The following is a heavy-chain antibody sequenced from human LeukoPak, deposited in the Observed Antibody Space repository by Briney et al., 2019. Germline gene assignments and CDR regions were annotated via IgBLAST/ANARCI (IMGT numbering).Heavy chain of an antibody. Sequence: SQTLSLTCTVSGGSISSGSYYWSWIRQPAWKGLEWIGRIYTSGSTNYNPSLKSRVTISVDTSKNQFSLKLSSVTAADTAVYYCARLTYDSSGLAGYFDYWGQGTLVTVSS. D-gene: IGHD3-22*01. V-gene: IGHV4-61*02. CDR1: GGSISSGSYY. CDR3: ARLTYDSSGLAGYFDY. CDR2: IYTSGST. J-gene: IGHJ4*02.